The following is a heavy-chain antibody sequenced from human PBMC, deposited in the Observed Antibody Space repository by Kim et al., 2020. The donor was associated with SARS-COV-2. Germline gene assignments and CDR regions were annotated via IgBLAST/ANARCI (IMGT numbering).Heavy chain of an antibody. CDR1: GGSISSSSYY. CDR2: IYYSGST. D-gene: IGHD2-15*01. V-gene: IGHV4-39*01. Sequence: SETLSLTCTVSGGSISSSSYYWGWIRQPPGKGLEWIGSIYYSGSTYYNPSLKSRVTISVDTSKNQFSLKLSSVTAADTAVYYCARVVVRSALFDYWGQG. CDR3: ARVVVRSALFDY. J-gene: IGHJ4*02.